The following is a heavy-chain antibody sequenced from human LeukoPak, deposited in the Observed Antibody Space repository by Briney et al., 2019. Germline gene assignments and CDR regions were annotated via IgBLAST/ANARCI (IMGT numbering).Heavy chain of an antibody. V-gene: IGHV4-59*01. J-gene: IGHJ4*02. CDR3: ARGATGRWLQSYYFDY. Sequence: SETLSLTCTVSDGSISSDSWSWIRHPQGQGQDRNGYIYYSWSTNYNPSLKSRVTISVDLSKKQCSLKLSCVTAADTAVYYCARGATGRWLQSYYFDYWGQGTLVTVSS. D-gene: IGHD5-24*01. CDR1: DGSISSDS. CDR2: IYYSWST.